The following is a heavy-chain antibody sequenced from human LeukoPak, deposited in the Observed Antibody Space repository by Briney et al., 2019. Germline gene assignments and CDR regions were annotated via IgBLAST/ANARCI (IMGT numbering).Heavy chain of an antibody. CDR1: GFTFSSYA. D-gene: IGHD3-22*01. V-gene: IGHV3-23*01. CDR2: ISGSGGST. J-gene: IGHJ4*02. Sequence: QPGASLRLSCAASGFTFSSYAMSWVRQAPGEGLEWVSSISGSGGSTYYADSVKGRFTISRDNTKNTLYLQLNSLRAEDTAVYYCGKVQNYYDSSGYQYYFDYWGQGTLVTVSS. CDR3: GKVQNYYDSSGYQYYFDY.